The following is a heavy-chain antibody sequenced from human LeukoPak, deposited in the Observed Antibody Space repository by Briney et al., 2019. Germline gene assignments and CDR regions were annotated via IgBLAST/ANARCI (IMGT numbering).Heavy chain of an antibody. J-gene: IGHJ6*03. CDR3: ARHLPHYYYYYYMDV. CDR2: IYPGDSDT. V-gene: IGHV5-51*01. CDR1: GYSFTSYW. Sequence: GESLKISCKGSGYSFTSYWIGWVRQMPGKGLEWMGIIYPGDSDTRYSPSFQGQVTISADKSISTAYLQWSSLKASDTAMYYCARHLPHYYYYYYMDVWGKGTTVTVSS.